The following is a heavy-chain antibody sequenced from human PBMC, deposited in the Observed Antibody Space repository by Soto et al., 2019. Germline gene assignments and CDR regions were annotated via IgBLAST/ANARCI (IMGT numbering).Heavy chain of an antibody. D-gene: IGHD3-10*01. CDR3: ASSYGSGYRAFDY. J-gene: IGHJ4*02. Sequence: QVQLVQSGAEVKRPGSSVKVSCKASGDTFNFYSINWVRQAPGVGLEWMGRVNPIVSMANYAQKFQGRVTRTADKSKSTAYMELSSLRSEDTAIYYCASSYGSGYRAFDYWGQGALVTVAS. CDR2: VNPIVSMA. CDR1: GDTFNFYS. V-gene: IGHV1-69*02.